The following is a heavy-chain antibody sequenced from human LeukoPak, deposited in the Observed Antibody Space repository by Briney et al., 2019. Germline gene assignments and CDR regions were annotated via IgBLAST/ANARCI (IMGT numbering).Heavy chain of an antibody. V-gene: IGHV4-59*01. CDR2: IYYSGST. CDR3: AREGDSSGYYFSY. CDR1: GGSISSYY. D-gene: IGHD3-22*01. Sequence: PSETLSLTCTVSGGSISSYYWSWIRQPPGKGLEWIGYIYYSGSTNYNPYLKSRVTISVDTSKNQFSLKLSSVTAADTAVYYCAREGDSSGYYFSYWGQGTLVTVSS. J-gene: IGHJ4*02.